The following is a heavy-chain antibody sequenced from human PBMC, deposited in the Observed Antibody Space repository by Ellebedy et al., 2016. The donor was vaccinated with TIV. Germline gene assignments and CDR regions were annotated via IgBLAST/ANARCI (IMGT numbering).Heavy chain of an antibody. V-gene: IGHV1-69*13. Sequence: AASVKVSCKASGGTFNSYAISWVRQAPGQGLEWMGGIIPIFGTANYAQKFQGRVTITADESTSTAYMELSSLRSEDTAVYYCARAGYSRSFPGDGHAFDIWGQGTKVTVSS. CDR2: IIPIFGTA. D-gene: IGHD1-26*01. CDR1: GGTFNSYA. J-gene: IGHJ3*02. CDR3: ARAGYSRSFPGDGHAFDI.